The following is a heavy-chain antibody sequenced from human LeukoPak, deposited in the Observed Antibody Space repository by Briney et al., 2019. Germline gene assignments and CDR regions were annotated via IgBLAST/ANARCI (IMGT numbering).Heavy chain of an antibody. D-gene: IGHD2-2*01. V-gene: IGHV1-2*02. CDR3: ARVSAYCTSTSCPLANFFDY. Sequence: ASVKVSCKASGYTFTGYYMHWVRQAPGQGLEWMGWINPNSGGTNYAQKFQGRVTMTRGTSTSTVYMELSSLRSEDTALYYCARVSAYCTSTSCPLANFFDYWGQGTLVTVSS. CDR2: INPNSGGT. J-gene: IGHJ4*02. CDR1: GYTFTGYY.